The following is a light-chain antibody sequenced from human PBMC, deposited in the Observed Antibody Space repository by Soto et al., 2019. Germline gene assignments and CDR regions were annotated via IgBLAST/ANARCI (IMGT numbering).Light chain of an antibody. CDR1: QTLRTF. CDR2: ATS. Sequence: DIQMTQSPSPLSASVGDRVTITCRASQTLRTFINWYQQKPGKAPRLLIYATSTLQSGVPSRFSGRDSGADFTLTINNLQPEDFATYYCQQPPYTGGPGTKLDSK. V-gene: IGKV1-39*01. J-gene: IGKJ2*01. CDR3: QQPPYT.